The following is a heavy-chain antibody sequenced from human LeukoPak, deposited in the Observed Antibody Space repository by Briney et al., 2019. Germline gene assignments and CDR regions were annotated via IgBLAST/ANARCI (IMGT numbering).Heavy chain of an antibody. CDR1: GYTFTSYD. V-gene: IGHV1-8*03. Sequence: ASVKVSCKASGYTFTSYDINWVRQAIGQGLEWMGWMNPNSGNTDYAQNFQGRLTITRNTSISTAYMELTNLRSGDTAVYYCARDSSGWYHWFDPWGQGTLVTVSS. CDR3: ARDSSGWYHWFDP. J-gene: IGHJ5*02. CDR2: MNPNSGNT. D-gene: IGHD6-19*01.